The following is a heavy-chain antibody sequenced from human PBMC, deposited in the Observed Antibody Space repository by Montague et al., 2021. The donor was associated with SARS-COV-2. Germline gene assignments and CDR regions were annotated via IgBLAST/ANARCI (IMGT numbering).Heavy chain of an antibody. CDR2: INHSGSI. Sequence: SETLSLTCAVYGGSFSGYYCGWIRQPPGKGLEWIGEINHSGSINXNPSRKSRVTISVDTSKNQFSLKLSSVTAADTAVYYCARVPDYYDSSGYYFDAFDIWGQGTMVTVSS. CDR1: GGSFSGYY. J-gene: IGHJ3*02. D-gene: IGHD3-22*01. CDR3: ARVPDYYDSSGYYFDAFDI. V-gene: IGHV4-34*01.